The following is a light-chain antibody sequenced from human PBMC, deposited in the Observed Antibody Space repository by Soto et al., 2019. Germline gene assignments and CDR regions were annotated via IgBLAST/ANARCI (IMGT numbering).Light chain of an antibody. CDR3: QQYDSSPRT. CDR2: HAS. Sequence: EIVLTQSPGTLSLSPGERATLSCRASQSLSSSYLAWYQQKPGQAPRLLIYHASSRATGIPDRFSGSGSGTDFTLRINTLEPEDLVVYYCQQYDSSPRTFVHGTKVEIK. CDR1: QSLSSSY. V-gene: IGKV3-20*01. J-gene: IGKJ1*01.